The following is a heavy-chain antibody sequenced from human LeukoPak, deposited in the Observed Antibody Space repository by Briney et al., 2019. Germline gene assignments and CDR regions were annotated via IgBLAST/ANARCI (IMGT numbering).Heavy chain of an antibody. CDR3: AKDPGGGLIPHFDY. V-gene: IGHV3-9*03. CDR2: ISWNSGSI. CDR1: GFTFDDYA. Sequence: GGSLRLSCAASGFTFDDYAMHWVRQAPGKGLEWVSGISWNSGSIGYADSVKGRFTISRDNAKNSLYLQMNSLRAEDMALYYCAKDPGGGLIPHFDYWGQGTLVTVSS. D-gene: IGHD2-2*02. J-gene: IGHJ4*02.